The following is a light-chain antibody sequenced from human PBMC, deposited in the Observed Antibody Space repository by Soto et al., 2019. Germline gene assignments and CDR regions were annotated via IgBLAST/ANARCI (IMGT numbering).Light chain of an antibody. CDR2: GVS. J-gene: IGKJ2*01. CDR3: QQYSTLPHT. Sequence: ENVLTQSPGTLSLSPGERVTLSCRASQSVTNSFFAWYQRKPGQPPRLLIHGVSSRATGIPDRFSGSGSGTDFTLTISRLEPEDFVVYYCQQYSTLPHTFGQGTKLEVK. V-gene: IGKV3-20*01. CDR1: QSVTNSF.